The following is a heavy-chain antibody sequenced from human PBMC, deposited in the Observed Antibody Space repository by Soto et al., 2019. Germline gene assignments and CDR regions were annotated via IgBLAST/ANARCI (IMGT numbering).Heavy chain of an antibody. CDR3: AKDLGTSGWYFDY. J-gene: IGHJ4*02. D-gene: IGHD6-19*01. CDR2: FPSGGRDT. Sequence: GGSLRLSCAASGFTFSSYGMSWVRQAPGKGLEWVSTFPSGGRDTYYPDPVKGRFTISRDNSKNILYLHMNSLRAEDTAVYYCAKDLGTSGWYFDYWGQGTLVTVSS. V-gene: IGHV3-23*01. CDR1: GFTFSSYG.